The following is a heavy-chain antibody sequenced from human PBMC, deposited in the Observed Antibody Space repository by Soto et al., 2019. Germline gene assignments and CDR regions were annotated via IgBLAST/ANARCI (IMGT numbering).Heavy chain of an antibody. CDR3: ARGLVAVAQGVYYYGMDV. CDR2: INPTGST. V-gene: IGHV4-34*01. D-gene: IGHD6-19*01. Sequence: SQTLSLTCAVYGGSFSGYYWSCIRQPPGKGLEWIGEINPTGSTYYNPSLKSRGTISVDTSKNQFSLKLSSVTAAGTALYYCARGLVAVAQGVYYYGMDVWAQGTTVTVSS. CDR1: GGSFSGYY. J-gene: IGHJ6*02.